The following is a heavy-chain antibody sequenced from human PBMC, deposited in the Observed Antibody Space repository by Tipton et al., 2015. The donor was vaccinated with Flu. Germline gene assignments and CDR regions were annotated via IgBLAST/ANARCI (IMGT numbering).Heavy chain of an antibody. Sequence: TLSLTCIVSGYSISSGYYWSWIRQPPGKGLVWIAYSSGSSGHTNYNPSLKSRGTISVDTSKNQFSLKLSSVTAAETSVYYCARHGKDTGDYLASFYIWGQGTMVTVSS. CDR1: GYSISSGYY. V-gene: IGHV4-59*08. D-gene: IGHD7-27*01. CDR2: SSGSSGHT. J-gene: IGHJ3*02. CDR3: ARHGKDTGDYLASFYI.